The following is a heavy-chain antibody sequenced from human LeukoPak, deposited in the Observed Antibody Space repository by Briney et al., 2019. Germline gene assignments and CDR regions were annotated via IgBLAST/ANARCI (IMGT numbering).Heavy chain of an antibody. CDR3: VRALSHYDILTGYSTSAFDI. J-gene: IGHJ3*02. CDR2: ISSSSSYI. V-gene: IGHV3-21*01. CDR1: GFTFSNAW. Sequence: PGGSLRLSCAASGFTFSNAWMNWVRQAPGKGLEWVSSISSSSSYIYYADSVKGRFTISRDNAKNSLYLQMNSLRAEDTAVYYCVRALSHYDILTGYSTSAFDIWGQGTMVTVSS. D-gene: IGHD3-9*01.